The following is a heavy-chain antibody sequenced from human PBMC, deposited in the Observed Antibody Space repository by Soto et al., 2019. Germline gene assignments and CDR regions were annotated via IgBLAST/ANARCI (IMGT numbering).Heavy chain of an antibody. V-gene: IGHV1-69*12. D-gene: IGHD2-15*01. CDR1: GGTFSSYA. CDR2: IIPIFGTA. Sequence: QVQLVQSGAEVKKPGSSVKVSCNASGGTFSSYAISWVRQAPGQGLEWMGGIIPIFGTANYAQKFQGRVTITADESTSTAYMELSSLRSEDTAVYYCARDPSGYWWEPRSLGYWGQGTLVTVSS. CDR3: ARDPSGYWWEPRSLGY. J-gene: IGHJ4*02.